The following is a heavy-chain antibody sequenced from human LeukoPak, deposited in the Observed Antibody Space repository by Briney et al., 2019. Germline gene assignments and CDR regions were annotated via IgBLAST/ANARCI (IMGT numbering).Heavy chain of an antibody. V-gene: IGHV3-21*01. J-gene: IGHJ3*02. CDR1: GFTFSSYS. CDR2: ISSSSSYI. Sequence: GGSLRLSCAASGFTFSSYSMNRVRQAPGKGLEWVSSISSSSSYIYYADSVKGRFTISRDNAKNSLYLQMNSLRAEDTAVYYCARSKTAPGDAFDIWGQGTMVTVSS. CDR3: ARSKTAPGDAFDI.